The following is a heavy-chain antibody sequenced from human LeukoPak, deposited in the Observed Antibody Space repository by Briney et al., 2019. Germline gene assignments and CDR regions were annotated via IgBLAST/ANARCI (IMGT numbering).Heavy chain of an antibody. J-gene: IGHJ6*02. V-gene: IGHV3-23*01. D-gene: IGHD3-10*01. CDR3: AKGITMVRARYYYYGMDV. Sequence: GGSLRLSCATSGFTFSSYAMSWVRQAPGKGLEWVSAISGSGGSTYYADSVKGRFTISRDNSKNTLYLQMNSLRAEDTALYYCAKGITMVRARYYYYGMDVWGQGTTVTVSS. CDR1: GFTFSSYA. CDR2: ISGSGGST.